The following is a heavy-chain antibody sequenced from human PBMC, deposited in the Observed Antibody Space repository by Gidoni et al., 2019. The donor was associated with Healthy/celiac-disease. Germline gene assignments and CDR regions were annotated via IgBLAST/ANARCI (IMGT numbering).Heavy chain of an antibody. J-gene: IGHJ3*02. CDR1: GFPFSSYG. CDR3: ARADGEGDAFDI. D-gene: IGHD4-17*01. CDR2: IKQDGSEK. Sequence: EVQLVESGGGLVQPGGSLRLSCAASGFPFSSYGMSWVRQAPGKGLEWVANIKQDGSEKYYVDSVKGRFTISRDNAKNSLYLQMNSLRAEDTAVYYCARADGEGDAFDIWGQGTMVTVSS. V-gene: IGHV3-7*01.